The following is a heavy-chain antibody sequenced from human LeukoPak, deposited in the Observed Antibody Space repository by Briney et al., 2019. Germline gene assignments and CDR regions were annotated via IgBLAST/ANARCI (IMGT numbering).Heavy chain of an antibody. CDR1: GVSISSYY. CDR2: ISYSGST. J-gene: IGHJ4*02. Sequence: SETLSLTCTVSGVSISSYYWSWIRQPPGKGLDWIGYISYSGSTNYNPSLKSRVTISIDTSKNQVSLRLESVTAADTAVYYCAKSGGYGLIDYWGQGTLVTVSS. CDR3: AKSGGYGLIDY. D-gene: IGHD1-26*01. V-gene: IGHV4-59*08.